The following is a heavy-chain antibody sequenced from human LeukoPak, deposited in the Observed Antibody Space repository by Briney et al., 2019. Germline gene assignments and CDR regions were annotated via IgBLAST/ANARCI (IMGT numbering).Heavy chain of an antibody. D-gene: IGHD5-18*01. V-gene: IGHV4-59*01. Sequence: SETLSLTCTVSGGSISSYYWSWIRQPPGKGLEWIGFISYSGSTYHNPSLKSRVTMSVDTSKNQFSLNLRSVTVADTAVYYCARDRYSYGFWGQGILVTVSS. J-gene: IGHJ4*02. CDR3: ARDRYSYGF. CDR2: ISYSGST. CDR1: GGSISSYY.